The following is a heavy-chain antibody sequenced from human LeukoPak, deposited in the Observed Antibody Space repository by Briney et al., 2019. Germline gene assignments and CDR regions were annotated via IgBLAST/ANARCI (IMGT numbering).Heavy chain of an antibody. CDR2: IYYSGST. J-gene: IGHJ3*02. CDR3: ARQYFDWLEPNDAFDI. Sequence: SETLSLTCTVSGGSISSYYWSWIRQPPGKGLEWIGYIYYSGSTNYNPSLKSRVTISVDTSKNQFSLKLSSVTAADTAVYYCARQYFDWLEPNDAFDIWGQGAMVTVPS. V-gene: IGHV4-59*08. D-gene: IGHD3-9*01. CDR1: GGSISSYY.